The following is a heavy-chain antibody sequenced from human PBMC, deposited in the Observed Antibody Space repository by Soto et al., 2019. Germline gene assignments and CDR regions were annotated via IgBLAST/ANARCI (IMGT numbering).Heavy chain of an antibody. Sequence: HLQLQESGSGLVKPSQKLSLTCAVYGGSISSGGYSWSWIRQPPGKGLECIGYIYHSGSTYYNPSFKSRVTISADRSKNQFSLKLSSVTAADTAVYYCARGPPLGFWGQGTMVTVSS. CDR3: ARGPPLGF. CDR2: IYHSGST. CDR1: GGSISSGGYS. J-gene: IGHJ4*02. V-gene: IGHV4-30-2*01.